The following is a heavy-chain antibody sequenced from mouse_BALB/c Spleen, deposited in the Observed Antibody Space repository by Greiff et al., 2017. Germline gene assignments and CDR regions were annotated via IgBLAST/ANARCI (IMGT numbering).Heavy chain of an antibody. CDR3: ARGTGTSYWYFDV. Sequence: QVQLKESGAELVRPGVSVKISCKGSGYTFTDYAMHWVKQSHAKSLEWIGVISTYYGDASYNQKFKGKATMTVDKSSSTAYMELARLTSEDSAIYYCARGTGTSYWYFDVWGAGTTVTVSS. V-gene: IGHV1S137*01. CDR2: ISTYYGDA. D-gene: IGHD4-1*01. CDR1: GYTFTDYA. J-gene: IGHJ1*01.